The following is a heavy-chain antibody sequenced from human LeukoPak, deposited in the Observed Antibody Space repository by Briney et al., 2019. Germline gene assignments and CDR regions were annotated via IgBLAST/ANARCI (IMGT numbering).Heavy chain of an antibody. CDR1: GFTVSSNY. V-gene: IGHV3-53*01. J-gene: IGHJ6*03. Sequence: QSGGSLRLSCAASGFTVSSNYMSWVRQAPGKGLEWVSVIYSGGGTYYADSVKGRFTISRDNSKNTLYLQMNSLRAEDTAVYYCASGSGSYRTPYYYMDVWGTGTTVTVSS. D-gene: IGHD3-10*01. CDR2: IYSGGGT. CDR3: ASGSGSYRTPYYYMDV.